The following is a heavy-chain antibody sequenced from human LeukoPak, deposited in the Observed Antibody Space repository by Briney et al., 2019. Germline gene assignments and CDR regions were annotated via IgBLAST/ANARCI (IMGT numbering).Heavy chain of an antibody. D-gene: IGHD3-10*01. Sequence: GGSLRLSCAASGFTFSSYSMNWVRQAPGKGLEWVSSISSSSSYIYYADSVKGRFTISRDNAKNSLYLQMNSLRAEDTAAYYCARAWFGESPNWFDPWGQGTLVTVSS. J-gene: IGHJ5*02. V-gene: IGHV3-21*01. CDR1: GFTFSSYS. CDR3: ARAWFGESPNWFDP. CDR2: ISSSSSYI.